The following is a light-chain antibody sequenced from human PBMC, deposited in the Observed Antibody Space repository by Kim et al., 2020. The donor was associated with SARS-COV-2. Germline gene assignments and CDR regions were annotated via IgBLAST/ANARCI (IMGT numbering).Light chain of an antibody. Sequence: GQRVTISCSGSSSNTVSNTVNWYQQLPGTAPKLLIYSNDQRPSGVPGRITGYKSGTSASRSISGLQSEDEAEYFCAAWDGKLKGVIFGGGTQLSVL. J-gene: IGLJ2*01. CDR1: SSNTVSNT. CDR3: AAWDGKLKGVI. V-gene: IGLV1-44*01. CDR2: SND.